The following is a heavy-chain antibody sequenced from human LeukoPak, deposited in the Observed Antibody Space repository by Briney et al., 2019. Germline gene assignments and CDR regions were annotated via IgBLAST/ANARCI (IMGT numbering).Heavy chain of an antibody. CDR1: GFTFSSYS. J-gene: IGHJ4*02. D-gene: IGHD3-22*01. CDR3: ARASYDSDGYYSGAGARADY. Sequence: PGGSLRLSCVVSGFTFSSYSMNWVRQAPGKGLEWVSYISSSSSTIYYAGSVMGRFTISRDNAKNSLYLQMNSLRSEDTAVYYCARASYDSDGYYSGAGARADYWGQGTLVTVSS. V-gene: IGHV3-48*01. CDR2: ISSSSSTI.